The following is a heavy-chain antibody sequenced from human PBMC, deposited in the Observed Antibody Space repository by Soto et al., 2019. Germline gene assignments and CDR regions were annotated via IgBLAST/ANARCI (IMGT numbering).Heavy chain of an antibody. J-gene: IGHJ3*02. V-gene: IGHV3-23*01. CDR1: GFTFSTYA. Sequence: EVQLLESGGDLVQPGGSLRLSCAASGFTFSTYAMSWVRQAPGKGLEWGSTISSSGGNTYYTDSVKGRFTISRDNSKNTLYLQMNSLRAEDTAIYYCAKRPTSTGFGDPFDIWGQGTMVTVSS. D-gene: IGHD3-10*01. CDR2: ISSSGGNT. CDR3: AKRPTSTGFGDPFDI.